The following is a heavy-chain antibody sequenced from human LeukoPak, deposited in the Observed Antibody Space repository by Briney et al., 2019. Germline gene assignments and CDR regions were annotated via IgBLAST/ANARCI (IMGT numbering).Heavy chain of an antibody. Sequence: ASVKVSCKASGYSFITYGISWVRQAPGQGLEWMGWISAYNRSTDYARNLQGRVTMTTDTSTSTAYMEMRSLRSDDTAVYYCARPYDSSGYYNYYFDNWGQGTLVTVSS. CDR2: ISAYNRST. V-gene: IGHV1-18*01. CDR3: ARPYDSSGYYNYYFDN. CDR1: GYSFITYG. J-gene: IGHJ4*02. D-gene: IGHD3-22*01.